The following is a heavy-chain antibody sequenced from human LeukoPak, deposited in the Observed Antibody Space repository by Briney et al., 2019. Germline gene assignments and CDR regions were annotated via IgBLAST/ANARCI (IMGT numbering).Heavy chain of an antibody. J-gene: IGHJ5*02. CDR1: GYTFTSYG. D-gene: IGHD1-1*01. CDR3: AREETNPEEKNWFDP. V-gene: IGHV1-18*01. CDR2: ISAYNGNT. Sequence: ASVKVSCKASGYTFTSYGISWVRRAPGQGLEWMGWISAYNGNTNYAQKLQGRVTMTTDTSTSTAYMELSSLRSEDTAVYYCAREETNPEEKNWFDPWGQGTLVTVSS.